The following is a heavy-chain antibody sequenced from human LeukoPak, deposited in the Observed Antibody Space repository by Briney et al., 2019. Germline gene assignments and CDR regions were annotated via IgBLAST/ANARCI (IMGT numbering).Heavy chain of an antibody. CDR1: GFRFDDHG. J-gene: IGHJ4*02. D-gene: IGHD2-15*01. CDR3: AKNGADTHPYYFDY. Sequence: PGGSLRLSCAASGFRFDDHGMSWVRQVPGKGLEWVSGINWNGASTGYGDSVKGRFTISRDNAKNSLYLQMNSLRAEDTAVYYCAKNGADTHPYYFDYWGQGTLVTVSS. CDR2: INWNGAST. V-gene: IGHV3-20*04.